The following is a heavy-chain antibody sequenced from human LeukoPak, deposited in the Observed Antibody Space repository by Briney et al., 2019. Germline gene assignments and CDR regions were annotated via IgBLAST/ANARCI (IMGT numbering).Heavy chain of an antibody. D-gene: IGHD1-26*01. V-gene: IGHV3-74*01. Sequence: GGSLRLSCAASGFTFSSSWMNWVRQAPGKGLVWVSRINTDGSGTNYADSVKGRFTISRDNAKNTLYLQMNSLKNEDTAVYYCAAKGNGYSGSYVFAHWGQGTLVTVSS. CDR1: GFTFSSSW. J-gene: IGHJ4*02. CDR2: INTDGSGT. CDR3: AAKGNGYSGSYVFAH.